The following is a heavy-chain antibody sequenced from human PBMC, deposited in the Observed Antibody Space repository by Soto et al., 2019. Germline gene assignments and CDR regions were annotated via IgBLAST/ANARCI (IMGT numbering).Heavy chain of an antibody. Sequence: SETLSLTCDVYGGSFSGYIWTWIRQTPGKGLQWIGQINHSGSANYNPSLKSRVTISVDTSKNQFSLKLSSVTAADTAVYYCARHGQLYNSGWYLNWFDPWGQGSLVTVSS. V-gene: IGHV4-34*01. CDR1: GGSFSGYI. CDR3: ARHGQLYNSGWYLNWFDP. J-gene: IGHJ5*02. D-gene: IGHD6-19*01. CDR2: INHSGSA.